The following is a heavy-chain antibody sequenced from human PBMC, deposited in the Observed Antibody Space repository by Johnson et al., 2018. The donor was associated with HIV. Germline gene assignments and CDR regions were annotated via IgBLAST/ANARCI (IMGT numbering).Heavy chain of an antibody. CDR2: FYSRGST. V-gene: IGHV3-66*01. Sequence: MQLVESGGGVVQPGRSLTLSCAASRFTVSNNYMNWVRQAPGKGLEWVSVFYSRGSTYYADSVKGRFTISRDNSKNTVSLQMNSLRAEDTALYYCVRGIVGATGAFDLWGQGTLVTVSS. CDR1: RFTVSNNY. J-gene: IGHJ3*01. D-gene: IGHD1-26*01. CDR3: VRGIVGATGAFDL.